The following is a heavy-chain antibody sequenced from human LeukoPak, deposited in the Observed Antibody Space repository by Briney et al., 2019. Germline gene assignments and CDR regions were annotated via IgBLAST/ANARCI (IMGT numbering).Heavy chain of an antibody. Sequence: GGSLRLSCAASGFTFSRYSMNWVRQAPGKGLEWVSSISSSSSNIYYADSVKGRFTISRDNSKSTLFLQMNSLRAEDTAIYYCARIILLPPGGDYFDYWGQGTLVTVSS. CDR2: ISSSSSNI. D-gene: IGHD3-22*01. J-gene: IGHJ4*02. CDR1: GFTFSRYS. V-gene: IGHV3-21*04. CDR3: ARIILLPPGGDYFDY.